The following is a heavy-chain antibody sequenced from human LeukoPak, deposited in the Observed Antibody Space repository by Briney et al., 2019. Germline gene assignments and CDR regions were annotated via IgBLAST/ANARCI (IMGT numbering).Heavy chain of an antibody. V-gene: IGHV3-23*01. D-gene: IGHD3-16*01. Sequence: PGGSLRLSCAASGFTFSTYAMSWVRQAPGKGLEWVSSISENGGKTYYADSVKGRFTISRDNSKNTLYLQMNSLRAEDTAVYYCARGGGPEGWFDPWGQGTLVTVSS. CDR3: ARGGGPEGWFDP. J-gene: IGHJ5*02. CDR1: GFTFSTYA. CDR2: ISENGGKT.